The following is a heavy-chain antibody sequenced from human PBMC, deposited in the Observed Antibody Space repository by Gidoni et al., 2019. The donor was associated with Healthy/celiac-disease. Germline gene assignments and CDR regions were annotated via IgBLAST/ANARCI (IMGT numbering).Heavy chain of an antibody. D-gene: IGHD1-26*01. J-gene: IGHJ5*02. CDR1: GYTFPSYY. V-gene: IGHV1-8*01. Sequence: QVQLVQSGAEVQKPGASVKVSCKASGYTFPSYYINWVRPATGQGLEWMGWMNPNSGNTGYAQKFQGRVTMTRNTSISTAYMELSSLRSEDTAVDYCARGGYSGSYPKFDPWGQGTLVTVSS. CDR2: MNPNSGNT. CDR3: ARGGYSGSYPKFDP.